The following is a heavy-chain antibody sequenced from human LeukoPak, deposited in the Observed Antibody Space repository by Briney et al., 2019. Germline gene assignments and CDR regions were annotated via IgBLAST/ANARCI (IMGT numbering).Heavy chain of an antibody. CDR1: GFNFDDYA. V-gene: IGHV3-9*01. J-gene: IGHJ6*03. CDR2: ISWNSGII. CDR3: TKDSHYGSGSYYHGHMDV. Sequence: PGGSLRLSCAASGFNFDDYAMHGVGQAPGKGLEGVSSISWNSGIIGYADSVKGRFTVSRDNAKNSLYLQMNSLTTEDTALYYCTKDSHYGSGSYYHGHMDVWGKGTTVIVSS. D-gene: IGHD3-10*01.